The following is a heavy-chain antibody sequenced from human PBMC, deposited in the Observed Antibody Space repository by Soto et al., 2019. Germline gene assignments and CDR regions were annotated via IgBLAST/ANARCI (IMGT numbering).Heavy chain of an antibody. V-gene: IGHV1-8*01. J-gene: IGHJ5*02. Sequence: GASVKVSCKASGYTFTSYDINWVRQATGQGLEWMGWMNPNSGNTGYAQKFQGRVTMARNTSISTAYMELSSLRSEDTAVYYCARLRGSYRYANWFDPWGQGTLVTVSS. CDR2: MNPNSGNT. CDR3: ARLRGSYRYANWFDP. CDR1: GYTFTSYD. D-gene: IGHD3-16*02.